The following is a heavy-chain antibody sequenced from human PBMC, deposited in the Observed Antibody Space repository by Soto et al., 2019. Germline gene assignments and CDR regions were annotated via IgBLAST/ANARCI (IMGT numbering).Heavy chain of an antibody. D-gene: IGHD4-17*01. CDR1: GNSISDYY. CDR2: IFHNGNT. CDR3: ARDVGGTVTLEAAFDF. V-gene: IGHV4-59*01. Sequence: QVQLLASGPGLVKPSETLSLTCTVSGNSISDYYWSWIRQPPGKGLEWIGYIFHNGNTNYNPSLKRRVTMSVDTSKNQFSLRLSSVTAADTALYYCARDVGGTVTLEAAFDFGGQGTMGTVS. J-gene: IGHJ3*01.